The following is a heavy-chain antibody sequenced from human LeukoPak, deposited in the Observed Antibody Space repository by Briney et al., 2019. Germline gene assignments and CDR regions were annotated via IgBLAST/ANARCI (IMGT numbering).Heavy chain of an antibody. J-gene: IGHJ6*02. CDR2: ANSDESIT. CDR1: GFTFSSYW. V-gene: IGHV3-74*01. Sequence: TGGSLRLSCAASGFTFSSYWVHWVRQAPGKGLVWVLRANSDESITTYADSVNGRLTISRDNAKNTLYLQMKSLRAEDTAVYYCARGHLPTPRSAMDVWGQGTTVTVSS. D-gene: IGHD3-3*02. CDR3: ARGHLPTPRSAMDV.